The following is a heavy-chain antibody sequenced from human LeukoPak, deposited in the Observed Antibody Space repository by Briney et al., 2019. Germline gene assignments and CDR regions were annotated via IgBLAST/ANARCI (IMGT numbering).Heavy chain of an antibody. V-gene: IGHV4-34*01. Sequence: SETLSLTCAVYGGSFSGYYWSWIRQPPGKGLEWIGEINHSGSTNYNLSLKSRVTISVDTSKNQFSLKLSSVTAADTAVYYCARGSAVAGTRWFDPWGQGTLVTVSS. J-gene: IGHJ5*02. CDR3: ARGSAVAGTRWFDP. CDR1: GGSFSGYY. D-gene: IGHD6-19*01. CDR2: INHSGST.